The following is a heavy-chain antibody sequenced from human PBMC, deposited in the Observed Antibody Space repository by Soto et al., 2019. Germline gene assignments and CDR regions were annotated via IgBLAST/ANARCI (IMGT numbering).Heavy chain of an antibody. V-gene: IGHV3-30*03. CDR1: GLTLSSYG. D-gene: IGHD3-3*01. CDR3: ATDEEKEWLPLGGQVDY. Sequence: QVQLVESGGGVVQPGRSLRLSCAASGLTLSSYGMHWVRQAPGKGLEWVAVISYDGSDKYYANSVKGRFTISRDNSKNTLYLQMNSLRAEDTAVYYCATDEEKEWLPLGGQVDYWGQVTLVTVSS. CDR2: ISYDGSDK. J-gene: IGHJ4*02.